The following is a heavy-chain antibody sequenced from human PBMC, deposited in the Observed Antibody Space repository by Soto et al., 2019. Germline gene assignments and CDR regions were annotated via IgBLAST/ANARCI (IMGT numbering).Heavy chain of an antibody. Sequence: SVKVSCKASGGTFSSYAISWVRQSPGQGLEWMGGIIPIFGTANYAQKFQGRVTITADESTSTAYMELSSLRSEDTAVYYCARDGITIFGVVSPRARMAFDYWGQGTLVTVSS. CDR3: ARDGITIFGVVSPRARMAFDY. V-gene: IGHV1-69*13. D-gene: IGHD3-3*01. CDR1: GGTFSSYA. J-gene: IGHJ4*02. CDR2: IIPIFGTA.